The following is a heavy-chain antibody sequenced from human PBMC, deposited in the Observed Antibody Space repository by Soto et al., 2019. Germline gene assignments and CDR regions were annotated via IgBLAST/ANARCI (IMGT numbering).Heavy chain of an antibody. CDR3: AQCLLGVNYYYGMDV. V-gene: IGHV1-69*12. Sequence: QVQLVQSGAEVKKPGSSVKVSCKASGGTFSSYAINWVRQAPGQGLEWMGGIIPIFATADYAQKFQGRVTITADESTSTADQELSSLRSEDTAVYYCAQCLLGVNYYYGMDVWGQGTTVTLSS. CDR1: GGTFSSYA. D-gene: IGHD3-16*01. J-gene: IGHJ6*02. CDR2: IIPIFATA.